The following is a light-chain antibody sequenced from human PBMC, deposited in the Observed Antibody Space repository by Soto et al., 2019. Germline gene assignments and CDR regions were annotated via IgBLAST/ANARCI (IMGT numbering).Light chain of an antibody. CDR3: QQSYNAPFT. V-gene: IGKV1-39*01. J-gene: IGKJ5*01. CDR1: QSITGY. Sequence: SSPSASVGDRGTIPCRASQSITGYLNWYQQKPGKAPKLLIHAASSLDSGVPSRFSGSGSGTDFTLTISSLQLEDFATYYCQQSYNAPFTFGQGTRLEIK. CDR2: AAS.